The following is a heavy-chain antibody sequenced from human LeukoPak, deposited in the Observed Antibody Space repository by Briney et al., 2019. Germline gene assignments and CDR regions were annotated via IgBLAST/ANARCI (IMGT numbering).Heavy chain of an antibody. J-gene: IGHJ4*02. D-gene: IGHD7-27*01. V-gene: IGHV1-8*01. CDR1: XYTFTSYD. CDR2: MSPNSGDT. CDR3: ARGPPNWGYDY. Sequence: SVXXSXKASXYTFTSYDFNWVRQATGQRPEWMGWMSPNSGDTGYAQKFQDRVTMTRNTSISTAYMELSSLRSDDTAVYYCARGPPNWGYDYWGPGTLVTVSS.